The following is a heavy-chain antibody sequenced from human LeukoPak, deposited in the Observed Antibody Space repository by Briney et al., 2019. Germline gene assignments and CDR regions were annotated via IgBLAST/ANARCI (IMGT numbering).Heavy chain of an antibody. CDR3: ARDYGGNSAFGLDY. Sequence: VASLKVSCAASGDTFTSYNINCGRQTPGQRLEWGGWINPNSGTTGYAQTFQGRVPITRNTTKSTAYMERSSMRSEDTAVYYCARDYGGNSAFGLDYWGQGTLVTVSS. CDR2: INPNSGTT. D-gene: IGHD4-23*01. CDR1: GDTFTSYN. V-gene: IGHV1-8*01. J-gene: IGHJ4*02.